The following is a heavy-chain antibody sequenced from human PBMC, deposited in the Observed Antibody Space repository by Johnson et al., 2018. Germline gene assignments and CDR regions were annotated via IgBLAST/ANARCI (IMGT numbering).Heavy chain of an antibody. Sequence: VQLVESGGGLVQPGGSLRLSCAASGSTFSNYWMSWVRQAPGKGLEWVANINKDGSEKHYVDSVKGRFTISRDNTKNSLYLQMNSLRVEDTAMYYCAQGVTRCFAMDVWGQGTTVTVSS. CDR3: AQGVTRCFAMDV. CDR2: INKDGSEK. CDR1: GSTFSNYW. J-gene: IGHJ6*02. V-gene: IGHV3-7*01. D-gene: IGHD3-10*01.